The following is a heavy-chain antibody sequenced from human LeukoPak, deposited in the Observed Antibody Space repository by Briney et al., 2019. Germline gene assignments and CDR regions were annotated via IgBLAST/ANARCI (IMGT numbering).Heavy chain of an antibody. CDR2: IRSKAYGATT. J-gene: IGHJ4*01. CDR3: SNLSTGDSDY. Sequence: GGSLRLSCTTSRFSFCDYAMSWVRQAPGKGREWVGFIRSKAYGATTEYAPSVKGRFTISRDDSKDIAYLQMSSLKTEDSAVYYCSNLSTGDSDYWGHGTLVTVSS. V-gene: IGHV3-49*04. D-gene: IGHD7-27*01. CDR1: RFSFCDYA.